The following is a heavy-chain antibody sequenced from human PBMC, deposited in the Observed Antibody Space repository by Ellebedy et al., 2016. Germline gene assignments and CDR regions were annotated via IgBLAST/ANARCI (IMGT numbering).Heavy chain of an antibody. CDR3: AGEVEVFSPGYY. CDR1: GFAFSSHY. D-gene: IGHD2-2*03. V-gene: IGHV1-46*01. Sequence: ASVKVSCKASGFAFSSHYMHWVRQAPGQGLEWMGIISPGSNVIRYAHKFQGRVTVTRDTSTSTVSMELSSLRSEDTAVYYCAGEVEVFSPGYYWGQGILVTVSS. J-gene: IGHJ4*02. CDR2: ISPGSNVI.